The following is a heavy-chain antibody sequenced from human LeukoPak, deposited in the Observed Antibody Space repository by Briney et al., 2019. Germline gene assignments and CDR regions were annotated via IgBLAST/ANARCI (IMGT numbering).Heavy chain of an antibody. J-gene: IGHJ6*03. CDR1: GGSISSSSYS. Sequence: SETLSLTCTVSGGSISSSSYSWGWIRQPPAKRLEWIGSIYYSGSTYYNPSLKSRVTISVDTSKNQFSLKLSSVTAADTAVYYCARMSSGKTYYYYYMDVWGKGTTVTVSS. CDR3: ARMSSGKTYYYYYMDV. CDR2: IYYSGST. V-gene: IGHV4-39*01. D-gene: IGHD6-19*01.